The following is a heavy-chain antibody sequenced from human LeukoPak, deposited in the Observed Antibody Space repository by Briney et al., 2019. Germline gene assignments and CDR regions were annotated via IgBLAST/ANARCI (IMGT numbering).Heavy chain of an antibody. CDR3: ARDRGSGSFRSLSYYSEGMDV. J-gene: IGHJ6*02. CDR1: GYTFTSYY. D-gene: IGHD3-10*01. Sequence: ASVRVSCKASGYTFTSYYMHWVRQAPGQGLEWMGIINPSGDSTTYAQKFQGRVTMTRDTSTSTVYMELSSLRSEDTAVYYCARDRGSGSFRSLSYYSEGMDVWGQGTTVTVPS. V-gene: IGHV1-46*01. CDR2: INPSGDST.